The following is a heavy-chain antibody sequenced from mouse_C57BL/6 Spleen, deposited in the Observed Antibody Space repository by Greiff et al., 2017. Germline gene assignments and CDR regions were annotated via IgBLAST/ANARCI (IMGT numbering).Heavy chain of an antibody. CDR2: IDPSDSYT. D-gene: IGHD4-1*01. CDR3: ARVVLTGTGGYFDY. CDR1: GYTFTRYW. J-gene: IGHJ2*01. V-gene: IGHV1-69*01. Sequence: QIQLQQPGAELVMPGASVKLSCKASGYTFTRYWMHWVKQRPGQGLEWIGEIDPSDSYTNYNQKFKGKSTLTVDKSSSTAYMQLSSLTSEDSAVYYCARVVLTGTGGYFDYWCQGTTLTASS.